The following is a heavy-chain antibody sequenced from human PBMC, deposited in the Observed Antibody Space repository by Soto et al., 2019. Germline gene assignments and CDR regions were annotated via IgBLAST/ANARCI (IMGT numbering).Heavy chain of an antibody. CDR1: GFTFSTYG. D-gene: IGHD1-26*01. CDR3: AKDRWEFTSYFDS. V-gene: IGHV3-30*18. J-gene: IGHJ4*02. Sequence: QVQLVESGGGVVQPGTSLRLSCAASGFTFSTYGMHWVRQAPGKGLEWVAVISKDGNDQYYADSVKGRFTVSRDNSKNTLSLQMNSLRPEDTAFYYCAKDRWEFTSYFDSWGQGTLVTVSS. CDR2: ISKDGNDQ.